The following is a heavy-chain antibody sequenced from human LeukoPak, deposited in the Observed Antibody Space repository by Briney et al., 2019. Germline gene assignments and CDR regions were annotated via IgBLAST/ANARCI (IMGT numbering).Heavy chain of an antibody. D-gene: IGHD3-22*01. CDR1: GGSFSGYY. CDR3: ARVFYYDSSGYFAWDAFDI. CDR2: INHSGST. Sequence: SETLSLTCAVYGGSFSGYYWSWIRQPPGKGPEWIGEINHSGSTNYNPSLKSRVTISVDTSKNQFSLKLSSVTAADTAVYYCARVFYYDSSGYFAWDAFDIWGQGTMVTVSS. J-gene: IGHJ3*02. V-gene: IGHV4-34*01.